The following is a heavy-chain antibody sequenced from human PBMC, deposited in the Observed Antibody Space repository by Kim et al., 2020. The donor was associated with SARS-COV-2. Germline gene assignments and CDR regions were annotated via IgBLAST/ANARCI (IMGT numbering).Heavy chain of an antibody. D-gene: IGHD3-22*01. Sequence: SETLSLTCTVSGGSISSYYWSWIRQPPRKGLEWIGHIYYSGSTNYTRSLKSRVTISVDTSKNQFSLKLSSVTAADTAVYYCARDDSSGYFRWFDPWGQGTLVTVSS. CDR2: IYYSGST. J-gene: IGHJ5*02. V-gene: IGHV4-59*01. CDR1: GGSISSYY. CDR3: ARDDSSGYFRWFDP.